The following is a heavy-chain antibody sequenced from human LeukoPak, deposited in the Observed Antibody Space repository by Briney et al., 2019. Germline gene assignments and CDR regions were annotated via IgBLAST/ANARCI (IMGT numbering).Heavy chain of an antibody. J-gene: IGHJ3*02. CDR3: AKGIRDLSFNDAFDI. CDR1: GGSISSGSYF. Sequence: PSETLSLTCTVSGGSISSGSYFWSWVRQPAGKGLEWIGRIYTSGSPHYNPALKSRVTIFLDTSKNQFSLKLSSVTAAETAVYYCAKGIRDLSFNDAFDIWGRGTMISVSS. V-gene: IGHV4-61*02. CDR2: IYTSGSP. D-gene: IGHD2/OR15-2a*01.